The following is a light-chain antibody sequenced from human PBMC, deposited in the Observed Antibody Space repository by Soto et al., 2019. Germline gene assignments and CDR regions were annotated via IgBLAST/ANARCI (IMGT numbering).Light chain of an antibody. J-gene: IGLJ2*01. Sequence: QSVLTQSPSASGTPGQRVIISCSGSSSNIGTNYVYWYQQLPGTAPKVLIYGNDKRPSGVPNRFSGSKSGTSASLAISGIRSEDEADYYCAAWDDSLSGPLFGGGTKLTVL. CDR1: SSNIGTNY. CDR2: GND. V-gene: IGLV1-47*01. CDR3: AAWDDSLSGPL.